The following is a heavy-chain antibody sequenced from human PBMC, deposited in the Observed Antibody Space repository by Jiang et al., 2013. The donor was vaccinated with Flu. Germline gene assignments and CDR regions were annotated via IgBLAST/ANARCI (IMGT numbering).Heavy chain of an antibody. CDR2: ISASGST. CDR1: GVSISSGSYF. D-gene: IGHD2/OR15-2a*01. CDR3: VRKMNRGTFDT. J-gene: IGHJ5*01. Sequence: GPGLVKPSQTLSLTCTVSGVSISSGSYFWNWIRQPAGEGLEWIGRISASGSTNYNPSLKSRVTISIDTSKNQFSLELNSVTAADTAVYYCVRKMNRGTFDTWGQGTLVTVSS. V-gene: IGHV4-61*02.